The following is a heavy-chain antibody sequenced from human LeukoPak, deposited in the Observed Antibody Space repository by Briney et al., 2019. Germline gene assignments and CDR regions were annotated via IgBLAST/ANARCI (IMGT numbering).Heavy chain of an antibody. CDR1: GFTFSSYA. CDR3: TRDPYYDIRHC. V-gene: IGHV3-23*01. CDR2: ISGSGGST. J-gene: IGHJ4*02. Sequence: GGSLRLSCAASGFTFSSYAMSWVRQAPGKGLEWVSAISGSGGSTYYADSVKGRFTISGDSSKNTLYLQMNSLRAEDTAVYYCTRDPYYDIRHCWGQGTLVTVSS. D-gene: IGHD3-9*01.